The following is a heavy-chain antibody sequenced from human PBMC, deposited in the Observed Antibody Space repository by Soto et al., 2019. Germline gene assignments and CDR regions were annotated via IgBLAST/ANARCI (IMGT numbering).Heavy chain of an antibody. CDR1: GYTFTGYY. J-gene: IGHJ4*02. Sequence: ASVKVSCKASGYTFTGYYMHWVRQAPGQGLEWMGWINPNSGGTNYAQKFQGRVTMTGDTSISTAYMELSRLRSDDTAVYYCASLKSTATGPFDYWGQGTLVTVSS. D-gene: IGHD5-18*01. V-gene: IGHV1-2*02. CDR2: INPNSGGT. CDR3: ASLKSTATGPFDY.